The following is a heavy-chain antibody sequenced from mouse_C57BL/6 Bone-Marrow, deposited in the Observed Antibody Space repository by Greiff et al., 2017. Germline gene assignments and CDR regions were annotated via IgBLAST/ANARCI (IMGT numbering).Heavy chain of an antibody. D-gene: IGHD2-4*01. CDR2: IDPSDSYT. Sequence: QVQLQQSGAELVRPGTSVKLSCKASGYTFTSYWMHWVKQRPGQGLEWIGVIDPSDSYTNYNQKFKGKATLTVDTSSSTAYMQLSSLTSEDSAVYYCARDYDYGDYYAMDYWGQGTSVTVSS. CDR3: ARDYDYGDYYAMDY. CDR1: GYTFTSYW. J-gene: IGHJ4*01. V-gene: IGHV1-59*01.